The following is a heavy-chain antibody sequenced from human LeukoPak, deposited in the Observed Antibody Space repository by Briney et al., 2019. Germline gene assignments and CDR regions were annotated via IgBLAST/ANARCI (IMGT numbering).Heavy chain of an antibody. CDR2: IYTSGST. J-gene: IGHJ4*02. CDR3: ARDSHSPDIVVVPAAFRDY. D-gene: IGHD2-2*01. CDR1: GGSISSYY. V-gene: IGHV4-4*07. Sequence: PSETLSLTCTVSGGSISSYYWSWIRQPAGKGLEWIGRIYTSGSTNYNPSLKSRVTMSVDTSKNQFSLKLSSVTAADTAVYYCARDSHSPDIVVVPAAFRDYWGQGTLVTVSS.